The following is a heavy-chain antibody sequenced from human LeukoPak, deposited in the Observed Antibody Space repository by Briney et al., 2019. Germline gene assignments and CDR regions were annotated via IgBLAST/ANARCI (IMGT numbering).Heavy chain of an antibody. Sequence: PGGSLRLSCAASGFTFSDYDMHWVRQATGKGLEWVSAIGYGGDRHYSDSVKGRCTISRENAKNSLYLQMDSLGAGDTAVYYCARGNIVTGYTYWGQGALVTVSS. CDR3: ARGNIVTGYTY. D-gene: IGHD3-9*01. CDR2: IGYGGDR. J-gene: IGHJ4*02. CDR1: GFTFSDYD. V-gene: IGHV3-13*04.